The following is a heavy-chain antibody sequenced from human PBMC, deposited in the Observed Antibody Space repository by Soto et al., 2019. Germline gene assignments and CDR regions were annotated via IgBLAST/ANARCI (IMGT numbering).Heavy chain of an antibody. CDR3: ARKDDCSGCSCYFYWYDP. V-gene: IGHV1-18*01. J-gene: IGHJ5*02. Sequence: ASVKVSCKASGYTFTSYGISWVRQAPGQGLEWMGWISAYNGNTNYAQKLQGRVTMTTDTSTSTAYMELRSLRSDDTAVYYCARKDDCSGCSCYFYWYDPWGQGTLVTVSS. CDR1: GYTFTSYG. D-gene: IGHD2-15*01. CDR2: ISAYNGNT.